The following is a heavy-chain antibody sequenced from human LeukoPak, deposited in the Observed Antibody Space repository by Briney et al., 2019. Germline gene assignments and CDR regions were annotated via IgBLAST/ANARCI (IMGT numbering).Heavy chain of an antibody. Sequence: GGSLTLSCAASGVTVSSNYMSWVRQAPGKGLEWDSVIYSGGSTYYADSVKGRFTISRDNSKNTLYLLMNSLRAEDTAVYYCARDYPTYYYGSESYHYGMDVWGKGTTVSVPS. V-gene: IGHV3-53*01. CDR3: ARDYPTYYYGSESYHYGMDV. D-gene: IGHD3-10*01. J-gene: IGHJ6*04. CDR1: GVTVSSNY. CDR2: IYSGGST.